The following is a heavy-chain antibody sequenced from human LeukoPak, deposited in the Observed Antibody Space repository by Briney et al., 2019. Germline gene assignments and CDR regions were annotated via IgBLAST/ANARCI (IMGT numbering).Heavy chain of an antibody. CDR1: GFTFSNYV. Sequence: PGGSLRLSCAASGFTFSNYVMNWVRQAPGKGLEWVTFIQKDGGSKFYADSVKGRFTISRDNSKKTVYLQMSSLTIEDTAVYYCARGGPVGATSRLFDYWGQGTLVTVSS. CDR3: ARGGPVGATSRLFDY. V-gene: IGHV3-30*02. D-gene: IGHD1-26*01. J-gene: IGHJ4*02. CDR2: IQKDGGSK.